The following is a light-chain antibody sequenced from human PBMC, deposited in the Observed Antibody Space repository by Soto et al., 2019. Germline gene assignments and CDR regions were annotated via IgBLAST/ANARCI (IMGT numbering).Light chain of an antibody. J-gene: IGKJ1*01. V-gene: IGKV1-12*01. CDR3: LQVNSFPLT. CDR1: QGIGVR. CDR2: SAS. Sequence: IQMTQSPSSLSASIGDRVTITCRASQGIGVRLAWFQQKPGKAPQYLIQSASTLASGVPSRFSGSGSGTDFILTLNNLQPEDVATYYCLQVNSFPLTFGQGTKVDIQ.